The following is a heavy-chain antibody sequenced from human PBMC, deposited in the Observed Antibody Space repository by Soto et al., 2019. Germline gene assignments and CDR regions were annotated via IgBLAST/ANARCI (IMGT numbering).Heavy chain of an antibody. Sequence: SETLSLTCAVYGGSCSGYYWSWIRQPPGKGLEWIGEINHSGSTNYNPSLKSRVTISVDTSKNQFSLKLSSVTAADTAVYYCARAAAGTFYYYYYGMDVWGQGTTVT. CDR1: GGSCSGYY. V-gene: IGHV4-34*01. CDR2: INHSGST. D-gene: IGHD6-13*01. CDR3: ARAAAGTFYYYYYGMDV. J-gene: IGHJ6*02.